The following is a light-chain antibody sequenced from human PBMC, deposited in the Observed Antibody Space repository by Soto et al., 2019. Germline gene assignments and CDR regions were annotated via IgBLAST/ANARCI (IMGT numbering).Light chain of an antibody. J-gene: IGKJ1*01. CDR1: QSVSSTY. V-gene: IGKV3-20*01. CDR3: QQYGGSRWT. Sequence: EIVVTQSPGTLSLSPGERATLSCRANQSVSSTYLAWYQQKPAQAPRLLIYGASNRATGIPDRFSGSGSGTDFTLTISRLEPEDFAVYYCQQYGGSRWTFGQGTRVDI. CDR2: GAS.